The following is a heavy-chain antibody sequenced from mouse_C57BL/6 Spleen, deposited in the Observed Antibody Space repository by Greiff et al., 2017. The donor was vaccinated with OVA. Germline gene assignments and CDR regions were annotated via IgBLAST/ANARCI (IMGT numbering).Heavy chain of an antibody. CDR3: ARSPDCGNYGNYAMDY. J-gene: IGHJ4*01. CDR1: GYAFTSYW. CDR2: IYPGGGDT. D-gene: IGHD2-1*01. V-gene: IGHV1-80*01. Sequence: VQLQQSGAELVKPGASVKISCKASGYAFTSYWMNWVKQRPGKGLEWIGQIYPGGGDTNYNGKFKGKATLTADKSSSTAYMQLRSLTSEDSAVYFCARSPDCGNYGNYAMDYWGQGTSVTVSS.